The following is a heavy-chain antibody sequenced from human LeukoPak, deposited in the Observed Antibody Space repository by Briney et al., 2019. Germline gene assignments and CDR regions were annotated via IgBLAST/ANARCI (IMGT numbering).Heavy chain of an antibody. Sequence: PSQTLSLTCTVSGGSISSGGCYWSWIRQHPGKGLEWIGYIYYSGSTYYNPSLKSRVTISVDTSKNQFSLKLSSVTAADTAVYYCARVPDTAMGHYFDYWGQGTLVTVSS. CDR1: GGSISSGGCY. D-gene: IGHD5-18*01. CDR3: ARVPDTAMGHYFDY. J-gene: IGHJ4*02. CDR2: IYYSGST. V-gene: IGHV4-31*03.